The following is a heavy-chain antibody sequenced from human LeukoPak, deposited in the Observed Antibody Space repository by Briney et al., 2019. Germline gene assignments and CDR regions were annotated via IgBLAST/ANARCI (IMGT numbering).Heavy chain of an antibody. CDR2: IYSGGGT. D-gene: IGHD6-13*01. V-gene: IGHV3-53*01. CDR3: ARVISSSNWRDY. J-gene: IGHJ4*02. CDR1: GFTVSSNY. Sequence: GGSLRLSCAASGFTVSSNYMSWVRQAPGKGLEWVSVIYSGGGTYYADSVKGRFTISRDNSKNTLYLQMNSLRAEDTAVYYCARVISSSNWRDYWGQGTLVTVSS.